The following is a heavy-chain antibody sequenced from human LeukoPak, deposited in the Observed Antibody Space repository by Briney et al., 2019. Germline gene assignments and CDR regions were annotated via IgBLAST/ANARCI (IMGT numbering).Heavy chain of an antibody. D-gene: IGHD2/OR15-2a*01. CDR2: RYESGST. V-gene: IGHV4-39*01. CDR3: AGSRRWEVRIMDYFYLDV. CDR1: GGSTSLTTYY. J-gene: IGHJ6*04. Sequence: SETLPLTCTLSGGSTSLTTYYWGWIRQTPGKGLEWIGSRYESGSTYYSPTLKSRLSISVDTSKSQISLSLTSVTAADTAVYYCAGSRRWEVRIMDYFYLDVWGKGTTVTVSS.